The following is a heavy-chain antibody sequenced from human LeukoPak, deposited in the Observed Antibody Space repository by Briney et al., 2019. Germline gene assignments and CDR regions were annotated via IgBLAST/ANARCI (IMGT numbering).Heavy chain of an antibody. Sequence: SETLSLTCTVSGGSISSYYWSWIRQPPGKGLEWIGYIYYSGSTNYNPSLKSRVTISVDTSKYQFSLKLSSVTAADTAVYYCARTNAYYYDSSGYPLFDYWGQGTLVTVSS. CDR3: ARTNAYYYDSSGYPLFDY. D-gene: IGHD3-22*01. V-gene: IGHV4-59*01. CDR2: IYYSGST. J-gene: IGHJ4*02. CDR1: GGSISSYY.